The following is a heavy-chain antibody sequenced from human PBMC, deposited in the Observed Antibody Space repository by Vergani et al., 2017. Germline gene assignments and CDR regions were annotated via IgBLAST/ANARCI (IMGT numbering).Heavy chain of an antibody. J-gene: IGHJ3*02. D-gene: IGHD3-22*01. CDR3: ARATGDSSGYGAFDI. Sequence: QVQLQQWGAGLLKPSETLSLTCAVYGGSFSGYYWSWIRQPPGKGLEWIGEINHSGSTNYNPSLKSRVTISVDTSKNQFSLKLSSVTAADTAVYYCARATGDSSGYGAFDIWGQGTMVTVSS. V-gene: IGHV4-34*01. CDR1: GGSFSGYY. CDR2: INHSGST.